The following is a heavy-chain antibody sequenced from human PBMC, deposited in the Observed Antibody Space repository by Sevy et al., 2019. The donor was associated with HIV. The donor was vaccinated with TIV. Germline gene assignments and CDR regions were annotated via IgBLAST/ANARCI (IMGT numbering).Heavy chain of an antibody. Sequence: GGSLRLSCAASGFTFSNAWMSWVRQAPGKGLEWVGRIKSKTDGGTTDYAAPAKGRFTISRDDSKNTLYLQMNSLKTEDTAVYYCTTAGHYDSRGYYYDWYFDLWGRGTLVTVSS. J-gene: IGHJ2*01. CDR2: IKSKTDGGTT. CDR3: TTAGHYDSRGYYYDWYFDL. CDR1: GFTFSNAW. D-gene: IGHD3-22*01. V-gene: IGHV3-15*01.